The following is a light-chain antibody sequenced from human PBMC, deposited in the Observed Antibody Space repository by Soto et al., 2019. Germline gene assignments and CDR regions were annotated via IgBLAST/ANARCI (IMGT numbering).Light chain of an antibody. Sequence: QLTQSPSSLSASVGDRVTITLRSSQGISSYLALYQKKPGKAPKLLIYASSTLQSGIPSRFSGCGSGTDFTLTISSLQPEDFATYDCQHLNSYPISFSHGTRLE. J-gene: IGKJ5*01. CDR2: ASS. CDR1: QGISSY. CDR3: QHLNSYPIS. V-gene: IGKV1-9*01.